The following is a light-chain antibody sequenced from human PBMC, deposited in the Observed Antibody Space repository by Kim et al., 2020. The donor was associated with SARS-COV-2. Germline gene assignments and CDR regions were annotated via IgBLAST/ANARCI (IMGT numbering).Light chain of an antibody. V-gene: IGLV2-14*03. CDR1: SSDVGGYNY. Sequence: GQTITISCSGSSSDVGGYNYVSWYQHYPGKAPKLKIYDVSNPPSGVSDLFSGSKSVNTASLTISGLQAEDEADYYCSSYTSSNSYVFGTGTKVTVL. J-gene: IGLJ1*01. CDR2: DVS. CDR3: SSYTSSNSYV.